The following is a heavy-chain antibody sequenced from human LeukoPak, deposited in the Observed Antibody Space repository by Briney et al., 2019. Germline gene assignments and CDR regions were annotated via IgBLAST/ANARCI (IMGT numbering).Heavy chain of an antibody. CDR2: ISAYNGNT. J-gene: IGHJ4*02. CDR3: ARAKYYDILTGYYYFDY. CDR1: GYTFTSYG. D-gene: IGHD3-9*01. V-gene: IGHV1-18*01. Sequence: ASVKVSCKASGYTFTSYGISWVRQAPGQGLEWMGWISAYNGNTNYAQKLQGRVTMTTDTSTSTAYMELRSLRSDNTAVYYCARAKYYDILTGYYYFDYWGQGTLVTVSS.